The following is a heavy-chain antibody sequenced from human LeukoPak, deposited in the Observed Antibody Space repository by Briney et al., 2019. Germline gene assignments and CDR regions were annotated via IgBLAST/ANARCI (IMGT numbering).Heavy chain of an antibody. CDR1: GVSSSSSY. CDR3: ARGAYYVFWRAYNGFAP. D-gene: IGHD3-3*01. Sequence: SETLSLTCTVSGVSSSSSYWSWIRQPPGKGLEWIGYIFYTGDSNHNPSFKSRVTISVDTSKNQFSLKLSSVTAADTAVYYCARGAYYVFWRAYNGFAPWGQGPLVTVSS. CDR2: IFYTGDS. J-gene: IGHJ5*02. V-gene: IGHV4-59*12.